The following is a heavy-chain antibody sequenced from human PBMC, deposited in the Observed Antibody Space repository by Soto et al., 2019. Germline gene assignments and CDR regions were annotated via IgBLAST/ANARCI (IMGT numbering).Heavy chain of an antibody. Sequence: EVQLVESGGGLVQPGGSLRLSCAASGFNFGSHWMSWVRQAPGKGLECVASIKQDGSGEYYVNSVKGRFTISRDNDKNSLYLQMISLRAVDTAVYYCARAPSAICTGWYYFDFWGQGPLVTVS. CDR2: IKQDGSGE. V-gene: IGHV3-7*01. J-gene: IGHJ4*02. CDR3: ARAPSAICTGWYYFDF. D-gene: IGHD6-19*01. CDR1: GFNFGSHW.